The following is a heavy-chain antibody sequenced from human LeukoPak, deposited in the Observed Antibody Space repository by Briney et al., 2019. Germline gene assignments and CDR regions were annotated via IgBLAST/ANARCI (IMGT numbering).Heavy chain of an antibody. D-gene: IGHD6-19*01. CDR2: ISAYNGNT. CDR1: GYTFTSYG. CDR3: ARGPDSSGWHDAFDI. Sequence: ASVKVSCKASGYTFTSYGISWVRQAPGQGREGMGWISAYNGNTNYAQKLQGRVTMTTDTSTSTAYMELRSLRSDDTAVYYCARGPDSSGWHDAFDIWGQGTMVTVSS. V-gene: IGHV1-18*01. J-gene: IGHJ3*02.